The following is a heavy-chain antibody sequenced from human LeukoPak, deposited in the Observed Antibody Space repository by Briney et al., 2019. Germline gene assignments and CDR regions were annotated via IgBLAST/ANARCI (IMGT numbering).Heavy chain of an antibody. Sequence: PGGSLRLSCAASGFTFSSYAMHWVRQAPGKGLEWVAVISHDGSNKYYADSVKGRFTISRDNSKNTLYLQMNSLRAEDTAVYYCAREVSEVVNDAFDIWGQGTMVTVSS. J-gene: IGHJ3*02. V-gene: IGHV3-30*01. D-gene: IGHD3-22*01. CDR2: ISHDGSNK. CDR3: AREVSEVVNDAFDI. CDR1: GFTFSSYA.